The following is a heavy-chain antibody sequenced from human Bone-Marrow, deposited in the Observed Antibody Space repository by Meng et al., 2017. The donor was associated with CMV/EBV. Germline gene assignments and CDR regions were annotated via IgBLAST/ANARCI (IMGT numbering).Heavy chain of an antibody. J-gene: IGHJ6*02. CDR3: ARDGGADYYYYYGMDV. V-gene: IGHV1-18*01. Sequence: ASVKVSCKASGYTFTSYGISWVRQAPGQGLEWMGWISAYNGNTNYAQKLQGRVTMTTDTSTNTAYMELRSLRSDDTAVYYCARDGGADYYYYYGMDVWGQGTTVTVSS. D-gene: IGHD1-26*01. CDR1: GYTFTSYG. CDR2: ISAYNGNT.